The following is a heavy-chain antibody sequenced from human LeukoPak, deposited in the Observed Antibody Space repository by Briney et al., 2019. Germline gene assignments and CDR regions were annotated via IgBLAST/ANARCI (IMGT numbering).Heavy chain of an antibody. J-gene: IGHJ3*02. D-gene: IGHD2-2*01. CDR2: MWYDGSDK. CDR3: ARDSCSSTSCPGHNAFDI. V-gene: IGHV3-33*08. CDR1: GFTFSSYA. Sequence: PGGSLRLSCAASGFTFSSYAMSWVRQAPGKGLEWVAIMWYDGSDKYNADSAKGRFTISRDNSENTLYLQMNSLRAEDTGVYYCARDSCSSTSCPGHNAFDIWGQGTMVTVSS.